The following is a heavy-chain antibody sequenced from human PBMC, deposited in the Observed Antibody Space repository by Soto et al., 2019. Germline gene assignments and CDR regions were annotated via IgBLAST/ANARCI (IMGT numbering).Heavy chain of an antibody. J-gene: IGHJ4*02. CDR1: GGSISGYY. Sequence: PSETLSLTCTVSGGSISGYYWSWIRQPPGKGLEWIGYIYYSGSTNYNPSLKSRVTISVDTSKNQFSLKLSSVTAADTAVYYCARGEYSSSPSDYWGQGTLVTASS. D-gene: IGHD6-6*01. CDR2: IYYSGST. CDR3: ARGEYSSSPSDY. V-gene: IGHV4-59*01.